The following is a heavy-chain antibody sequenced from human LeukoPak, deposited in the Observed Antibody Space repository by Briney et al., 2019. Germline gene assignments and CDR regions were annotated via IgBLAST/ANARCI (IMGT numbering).Heavy chain of an antibody. J-gene: IGHJ6*02. V-gene: IGHV4-59*01. Sequence: SETLSLTCTVSGGSISNYYWSWIRQPPGKGLEWIGYVYYSGSTNYNPSLKSRVTTSVDTSKNQFSLNLGSVTAADTAVYYCARSYYYGMDVWGQGTTVTVSS. CDR1: GGSISNYY. CDR2: VYYSGST. CDR3: ARSYYYGMDV.